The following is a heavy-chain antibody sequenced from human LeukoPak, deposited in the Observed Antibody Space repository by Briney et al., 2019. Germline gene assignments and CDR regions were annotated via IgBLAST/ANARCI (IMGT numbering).Heavy chain of an antibody. J-gene: IGHJ4*02. CDR1: GYTFTSYD. D-gene: IGHD3-3*01. Sequence: VASVKVSCKASGYTFTSYDINWVRQATGQGLEWMGWMNPNSGNTGYAQKFQGRVTMTRDTSISTAYMELSRLRSDDTAVYYCARDYEMDFDYWGQGTLVTVSS. V-gene: IGHV1-8*01. CDR2: MNPNSGNT. CDR3: ARDYEMDFDY.